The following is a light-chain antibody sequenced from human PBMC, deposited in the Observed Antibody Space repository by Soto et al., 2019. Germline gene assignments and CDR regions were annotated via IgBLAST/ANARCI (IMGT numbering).Light chain of an antibody. J-gene: IGKJ1*01. CDR3: QQYGSSPWT. Sequence: EIVMTQSPATLSVSPGERATLSCRASQSISNKLAWYQHKPGQAPRLLIYDTSTRVAGIPARFTGSGSGTDFTLTISRLEPEDFAVYYCQQYGSSPWTFGQGTKVDI. CDR2: DTS. V-gene: IGKV3-15*01. CDR1: QSISNK.